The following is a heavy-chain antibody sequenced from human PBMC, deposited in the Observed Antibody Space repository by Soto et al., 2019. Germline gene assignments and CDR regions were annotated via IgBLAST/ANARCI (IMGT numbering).Heavy chain of an antibody. CDR2: IYDSGGA. Sequence: PSETLSLTCTVAGGSISIGAYYWRWIRQHPGKDREGMGYIYDSGGAYYNPSLKGRVSISVDTSKNQFSLKLSSVTAADTAVYFCARDCLSSSWAKSAFGMDVWGQGTPVTVSS. J-gene: IGHJ6*01. V-gene: IGHV4-31*03. CDR3: ARDCLSSSWAKSAFGMDV. CDR1: GGSISIGAYY. D-gene: IGHD6-13*01.